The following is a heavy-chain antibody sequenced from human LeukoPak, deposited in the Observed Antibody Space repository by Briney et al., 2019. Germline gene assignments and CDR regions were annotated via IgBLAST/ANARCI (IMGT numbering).Heavy chain of an antibody. CDR1: GFTFSSYA. CDR3: ARDYFRYGDYARGTNYYYYYMDV. CDR2: ISYDGSNK. D-gene: IGHD4-17*01. V-gene: IGHV3-30*04. Sequence: GGSLRLSCAASGFTFSSYAMHWVRQAPGKGLEWVAVISYDGSNKYYADSVKGRFTISRDNAKNSLYLQMNSLRAEDTAVYYSARDYFRYGDYARGTNYYYYYMDVWGKGTTVTVSS. J-gene: IGHJ6*03.